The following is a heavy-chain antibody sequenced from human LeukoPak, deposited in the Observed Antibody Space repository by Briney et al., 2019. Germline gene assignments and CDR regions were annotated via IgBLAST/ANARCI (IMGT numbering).Heavy chain of an antibody. J-gene: IGHJ3*02. Sequence: GESLKIFCKGSGYSFTSYWNGWGRQMPGKGVVGRGIIYPCDSDTRYSPSFEGQVTIPADKPISTAYLQWSSLKASDTAMYYCARHRIAVAGHRNAFDIWGQGTMVTVSS. V-gene: IGHV5-51*01. CDR3: ARHRIAVAGHRNAFDI. CDR2: IYPCDSDT. CDR1: GYSFTSYW. D-gene: IGHD6-19*01.